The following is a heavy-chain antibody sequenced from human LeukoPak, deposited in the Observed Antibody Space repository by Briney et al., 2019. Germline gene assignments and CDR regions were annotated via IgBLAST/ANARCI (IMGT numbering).Heavy chain of an antibody. CDR2: ISSSSTYI. V-gene: IGHV3-21*01. Sequence: GGSLRLSCAASGFTFSSYSMNWVRQAPGKGLEWVSSISSSSTYINYADSVRGRFTIARDNAKNSLYLQMNSLRAEDTAVYYCAREIGGEMADYWGQGTLVTVSS. CDR3: AREIGGEMADY. D-gene: IGHD5-24*01. J-gene: IGHJ4*02. CDR1: GFTFSSYS.